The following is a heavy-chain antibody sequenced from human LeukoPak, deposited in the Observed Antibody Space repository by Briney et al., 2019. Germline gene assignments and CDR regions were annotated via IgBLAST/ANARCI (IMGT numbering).Heavy chain of an antibody. Sequence: GASVKVSCKASGYTFSNYGIGWVQQAPGQGLEWMGWISAYNGKTNYAQKLQDRVTMTRDTSTSTAYMELRSLRSDDTAVYYCARPLGRFGEMYDAFDIWGQGTMVTLSS. D-gene: IGHD3-10*01. CDR2: ISAYNGKT. CDR1: GYTFSNYG. J-gene: IGHJ3*02. CDR3: ARPLGRFGEMYDAFDI. V-gene: IGHV1-18*01.